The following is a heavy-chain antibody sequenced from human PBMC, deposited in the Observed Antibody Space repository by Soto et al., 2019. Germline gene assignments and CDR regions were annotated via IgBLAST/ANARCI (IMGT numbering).Heavy chain of an antibody. CDR3: ARPYSSGWDDALDI. D-gene: IGHD6-19*01. CDR2: IIPIFGTA. Sequence: SSVKVSCKASGVTFSSYAISWVRQAPGQGLEWMGGIIPIFGTANYAQKFQGRVTITADKYTSTAYMELSSLRSEDTAVYYCARPYSSGWDDALDIWGQGTMVTVSS. V-gene: IGHV1-69*06. J-gene: IGHJ3*02. CDR1: GVTFSSYA.